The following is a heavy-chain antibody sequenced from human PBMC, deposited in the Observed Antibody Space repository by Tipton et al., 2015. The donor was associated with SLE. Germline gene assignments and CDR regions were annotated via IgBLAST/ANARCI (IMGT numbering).Heavy chain of an antibody. Sequence: TLSLTCTVSGGSISTSNQYWGWFRQPPGKGLEWIGSIYYSGSTNYNPSLKSRVTISVDTSKNQFSLKLSSVTAADTAVYYCARGIYGMDVWGQGTTVTVSS. CDR1: GGSISTSNQY. V-gene: IGHV4-39*07. J-gene: IGHJ6*02. CDR3: ARGIYGMDV. CDR2: IYYSGST.